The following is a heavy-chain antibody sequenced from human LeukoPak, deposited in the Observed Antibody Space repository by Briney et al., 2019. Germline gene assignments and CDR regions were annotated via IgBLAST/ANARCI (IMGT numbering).Heavy chain of an antibody. CDR1: GGSISSGGYS. J-gene: IGHJ3*02. V-gene: IGHV4-30-2*01. Sequence: SETLSLICAVSGGSISSGGYSWSWIRQPPGKGLEWIGYIYHSGSTYYNPSLKSRVTISVDRSKNQFSLKLSSVTAADTAVYYCARGGRRITMGLGAFDIWGQGTMVTVSS. CDR3: ARGGRRITMGLGAFDI. CDR2: IYHSGST. D-gene: IGHD3-10*01.